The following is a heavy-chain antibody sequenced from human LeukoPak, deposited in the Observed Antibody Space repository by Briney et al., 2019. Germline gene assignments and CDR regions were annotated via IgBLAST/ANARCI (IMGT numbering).Heavy chain of an antibody. V-gene: IGHV4-61*08. D-gene: IGHD2-21*02. CDR3: ARDRGAAYCGGDCSWFRAFDI. Sequence: KTSETLSLTCTVSGGSISSGGYYWSWIRQPPGKGLEWIGYIYHSGSTNYNPSLKSRLTISSDTSKNQFSLKLNSVTAADTAVYYCARDRGAAYCGGDCSWFRAFDIWGQGTMVIVSS. J-gene: IGHJ3*02. CDR2: IYHSGST. CDR1: GGSISSGGYY.